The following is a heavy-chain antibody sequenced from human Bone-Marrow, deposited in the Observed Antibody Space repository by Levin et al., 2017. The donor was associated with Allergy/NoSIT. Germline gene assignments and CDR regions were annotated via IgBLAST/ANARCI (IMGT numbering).Heavy chain of an antibody. D-gene: IGHD3-10*02. Sequence: PLASVKVSCKVSGYTLTELSMHWVRQAPGKGLEWMGGFDPEDGETIYAQKSQGRVTMTEDTSTDTAYMELSSLRSEDTAVYYCATGPYLRGDYYMDVWGKGTTVTVSS. V-gene: IGHV1-24*01. J-gene: IGHJ6*03. CDR1: GYTLTELS. CDR2: FDPEDGET. CDR3: ATGPYLRGDYYMDV.